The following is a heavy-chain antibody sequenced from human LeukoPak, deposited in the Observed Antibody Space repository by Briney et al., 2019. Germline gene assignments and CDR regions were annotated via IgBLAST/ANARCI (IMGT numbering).Heavy chain of an antibody. Sequence: GGSLRLSCAASGFIFNTYVMHWVRQAPGKGLEWLAFIRYDGSNKNYADSVKGRFTISRDNTKNSLYLQKNSLRAEDTAVYYCAKDGGSDPDSFDIWGQGTMVTVSS. CDR3: AKDGGSDPDSFDI. CDR1: GFIFNTYV. D-gene: IGHD2-15*01. V-gene: IGHV3-30*02. J-gene: IGHJ3*02. CDR2: IRYDGSNK.